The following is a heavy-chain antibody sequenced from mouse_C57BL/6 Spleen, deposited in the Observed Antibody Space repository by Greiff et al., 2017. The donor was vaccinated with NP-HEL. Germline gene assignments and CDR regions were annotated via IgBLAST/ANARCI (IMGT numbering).Heavy chain of an antibody. V-gene: IGHV1-15*01. D-gene: IGHD1-1*01. Sequence: VQLQQSGAELVRPGASVTLSCKASGYTFTDYEMHWVKQTPVHGLEWIGAIDPETGGTAYNQKFKGKAILTADKSSSTAYMELRSLTSEDSAVYYCTRHSVVATSPYFDVWGTGTTVTVSS. CDR3: TRHSVVATSPYFDV. CDR2: IDPETGGT. J-gene: IGHJ1*03. CDR1: GYTFTDYE.